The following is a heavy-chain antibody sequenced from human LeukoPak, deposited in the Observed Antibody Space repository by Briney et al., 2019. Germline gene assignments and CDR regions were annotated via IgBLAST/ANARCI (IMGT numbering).Heavy chain of an antibody. D-gene: IGHD3-10*01. CDR2: IYYSGST. CDR3: ARTRYYYNSRSYGAPYYFDY. J-gene: IGHJ4*02. CDR1: GGSFSGYY. V-gene: IGHV4-34*01. Sequence: SGTLSLTCAVYGGSFSGYYWSWIRQPPGKGLEWIGSIYYSGSTYYNPSPKSRVTISVDTSKNQFSLKLSSVTAADTAVYYCARTRYYYNSRSYGAPYYFDYWGQGTLVTVSS.